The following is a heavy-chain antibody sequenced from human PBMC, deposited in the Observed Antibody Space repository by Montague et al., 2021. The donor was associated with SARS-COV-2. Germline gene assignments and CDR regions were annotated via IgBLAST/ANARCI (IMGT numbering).Heavy chain of an antibody. D-gene: IGHD4-23*01. V-gene: IGHV4-59*01. CDR1: GGSITGYY. CDR2: IYDGGAV. Sequence: SETLSLTCTVSGGSITGYYWSWLRRSPGKGLEWIAYIYDGGAVNYNPSLGSRVTISTDTSKNQLSLKVNSVTAADTAVYYCVRDHPYGGPRGAYDIWGPGTVITDSS. CDR3: VRDHPYGGPRGAYDI. J-gene: IGHJ3*02.